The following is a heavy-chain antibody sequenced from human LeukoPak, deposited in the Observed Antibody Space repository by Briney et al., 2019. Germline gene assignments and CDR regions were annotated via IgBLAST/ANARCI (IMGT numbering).Heavy chain of an antibody. CDR3: AKSGLRYFDWLSPYAFDI. V-gene: IGHV3-23*01. CDR2: ISGSGGST. D-gene: IGHD3-9*01. Sequence: GCSLRLSCAASGFTFSSYAMSWVRQAPGKGLKWVSAISGSGGSTYYADSVKGRFTISRDNSKNTLYLQMNSLRAEDTAVYYCAKSGLRYFDWLSPYAFDIWGQGTMVTVSS. J-gene: IGHJ3*02. CDR1: GFTFSSYA.